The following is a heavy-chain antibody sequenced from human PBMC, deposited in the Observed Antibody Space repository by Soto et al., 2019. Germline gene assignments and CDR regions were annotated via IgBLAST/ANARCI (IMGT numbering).Heavy chain of an antibody. CDR1: GGSINSNNYY. CDR2: IYYDGST. CDR3: AKVVVAATRHTDFDS. V-gene: IGHV4-39*02. J-gene: IGHJ4*02. D-gene: IGHD2-15*01. Sequence: PSETLSLTCTVSGGSINSNNYYWAWIRQPPGKGLAWIASIYYDGSTYYNPSLKSRVPISVDTSKNHFSLKLSSATAADTAVYYCAKVVVAATRHTDFDSWGQGTLVTVSS.